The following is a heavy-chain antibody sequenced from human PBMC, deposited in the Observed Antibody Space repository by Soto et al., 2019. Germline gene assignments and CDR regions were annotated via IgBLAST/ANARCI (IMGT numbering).Heavy chain of an antibody. CDR3: ARDLVRDHNLMDV. CDR2: INPTGVST. D-gene: IGHD1-1*01. Sequence: QVELVQSGAEVKKPGASVKISCKASGYTFTTYFMHWVRQAPGQGLEWMGIINPTGVSTTYAEKSEGRVTMTRDTSTTTVYMELTSLRSDDTAVYYCARDLVRDHNLMDVWGQGTTVTVTS. V-gene: IGHV1-46*01. J-gene: IGHJ6*02. CDR1: GYTFTTYF.